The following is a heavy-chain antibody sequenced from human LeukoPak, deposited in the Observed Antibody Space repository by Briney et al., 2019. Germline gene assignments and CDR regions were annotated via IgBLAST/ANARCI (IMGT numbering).Heavy chain of an antibody. D-gene: IGHD3-16*02. CDR3: ARGVWGSYRPVTFDH. CDR2: IIPILGIA. V-gene: IGHV1-69*02. J-gene: IGHJ4*02. CDR1: GGTFSSYT. Sequence: SVKVSCKASGGTFSSYTISWVRQAPGQGLEWMGRIIPILGIANYAQKFQGRVTITADKSTSTAYMELSSLRSEDTAVYYCARGVWGSYRPVTFDHWGQGTLVTVSS.